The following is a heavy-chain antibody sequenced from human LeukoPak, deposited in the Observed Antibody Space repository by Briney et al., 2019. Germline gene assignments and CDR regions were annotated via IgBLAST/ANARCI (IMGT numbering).Heavy chain of an antibody. V-gene: IGHV3-33*01. Sequence: GRSLRLSCAASGFTFSSYGMHWVRQAPGKGLEWVAVIWYDGSNKYYADSVKGRFTISRDNSKNTLHLQMNSLRAEDTAVYYCARDGPNYASLDYWGQGTLVTVSS. CDR3: ARDGPNYASLDY. D-gene: IGHD1-7*01. CDR1: GFTFSSYG. CDR2: IWYDGSNK. J-gene: IGHJ4*02.